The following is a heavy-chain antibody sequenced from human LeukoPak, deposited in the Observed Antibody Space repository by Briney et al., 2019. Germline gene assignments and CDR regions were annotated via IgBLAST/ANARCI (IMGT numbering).Heavy chain of an antibody. CDR3: AKVAKYYYGSETYFFFDH. V-gene: IGHV4-4*07. CDR2: IYTTWTT. Sequence: SETLSLTCTVSDTSINTYYWSWIRQPAGKGLEWIGHIYTTWTTNYNPSLKSRVTMSIDTSKNQFSLNLRSVTAADTAVYYCAKVAKYYYGSETYFFFDHWGQGTLVTVSS. D-gene: IGHD3-10*01. CDR1: DTSINTYY. J-gene: IGHJ4*02.